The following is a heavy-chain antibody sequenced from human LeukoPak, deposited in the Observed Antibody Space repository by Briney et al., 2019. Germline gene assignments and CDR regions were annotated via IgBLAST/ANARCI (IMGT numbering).Heavy chain of an antibody. Sequence: SETLSLTCSVYGGSFSGYFWTYIRQPPGKGLEWIGEINHRGSTSYNPSLKSRVTISRDTSKNQCSLRLTSVTAADTAVYYCARGSIYYGDSSAYFDYWGQGSLVTVSS. CDR2: INHRGST. J-gene: IGHJ4*02. V-gene: IGHV4-34*01. CDR3: ARGSIYYGDSSAYFDY. CDR1: GGSFSGYF. D-gene: IGHD3-22*01.